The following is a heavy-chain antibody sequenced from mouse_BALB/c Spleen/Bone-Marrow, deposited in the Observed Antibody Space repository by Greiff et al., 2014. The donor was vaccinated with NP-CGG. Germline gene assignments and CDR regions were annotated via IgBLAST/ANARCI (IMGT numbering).Heavy chain of an antibody. J-gene: IGHJ2*01. Sequence: VQLQQSGAELVRPGTSVKVSCKASGYAFTNYLIEWVKQRPGQGLEWIGMINPGSGGTNYNEKFKGKATLTADKSSSTAYMQLSSLTSDDSAVYFCARRDGPYLDYWGQGTTLTVSS. CDR1: GYAFTNYL. CDR2: INPGSGGT. CDR3: ARRDGPYLDY. D-gene: IGHD1-2*01. V-gene: IGHV1-54*01.